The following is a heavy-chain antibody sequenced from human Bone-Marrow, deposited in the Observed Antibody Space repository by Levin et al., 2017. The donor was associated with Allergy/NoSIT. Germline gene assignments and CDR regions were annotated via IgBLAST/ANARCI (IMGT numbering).Heavy chain of an antibody. D-gene: IGHD3-22*01. Sequence: GESLKISCQASGYSFTGFYLHWIRQAPRQGLEWMGWISPNSGGTNYAQKFQGRVTMSMDTSISTAYMELSRLRSDDTAVYYCSRRPHYYDSSGYYGSHAFDIWGQGTMVTVSS. J-gene: IGHJ3*02. CDR2: ISPNSGGT. CDR3: SRRPHYYDSSGYYGSHAFDI. V-gene: IGHV1-2*02. CDR1: GYSFTGFY.